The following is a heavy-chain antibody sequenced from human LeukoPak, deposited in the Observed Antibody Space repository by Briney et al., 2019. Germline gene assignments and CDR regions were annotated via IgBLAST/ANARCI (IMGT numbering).Heavy chain of an antibody. J-gene: IGHJ3*02. CDR1: GGSISSGSNY. CDR2: IYSSGST. V-gene: IGHV4-39*07. Sequence: SETLSLTCNVSGGSISSGSNYWGWIRQPPGKTLEWVGSIYSSGSTYYNPSLKSRVIILIDTSKNHFSLTLSSVTAADTAVYYCARSDGYGLVGIWGQGTMVTVSS. D-gene: IGHD3-10*01. CDR3: ARSDGYGLVGI.